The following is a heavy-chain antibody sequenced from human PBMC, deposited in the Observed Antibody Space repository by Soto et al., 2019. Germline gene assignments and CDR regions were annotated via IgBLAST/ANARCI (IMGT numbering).Heavy chain of an antibody. V-gene: IGHV3-23*01. CDR3: AKEDGYSHQPFDY. J-gene: IGHJ4*02. CDR2: ISGSGSST. Sequence: EVQLLESGGGLVQPGGSLRLSCAASGFTFSSYAMSWVRQAPGKGLEWVSGISGSGSSTYYADSVKGRFTISRDNSKNTMYLQMNSLRAEDTAVYYCAKEDGYSHQPFDYWGQGTLVTVSS. D-gene: IGHD5-18*01. CDR1: GFTFSSYA.